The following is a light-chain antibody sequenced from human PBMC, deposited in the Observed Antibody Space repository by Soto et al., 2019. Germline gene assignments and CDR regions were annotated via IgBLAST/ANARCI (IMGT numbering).Light chain of an antibody. CDR2: AAS. V-gene: IGKV1-27*01. CDR3: QKYDSVPRT. Sequence: DVQVTQSPASLSASIGDRVNISCRTSRGIYNYLAWYQQRPGQVPKLLINAASSLQSGVPSRFSGSGSGTDFTLTISSLQPEDVATYYFQKYDSVPRTIGQGTQVEIK. CDR1: RGIYNY. J-gene: IGKJ1*01.